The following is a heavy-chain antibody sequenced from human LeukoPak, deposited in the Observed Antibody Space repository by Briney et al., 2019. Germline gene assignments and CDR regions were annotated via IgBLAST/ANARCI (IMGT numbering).Heavy chain of an antibody. CDR3: ARHGSYNHRSTYSSGGSCYWSYFDY. Sequence: PSETLSLTSAVYGGSFSGYYWSWIRQRPGKGLEWIGEINHSGSTNYNPSLKSRVTISVDTSKNQFSLRLSSVTAADTAVYYCARHGSYNHRSTYSSGGSCYWSYFDYWGQGTLVTVSS. D-gene: IGHD2-15*01. CDR2: INHSGST. J-gene: IGHJ4*02. CDR1: GGSFSGYY. V-gene: IGHV4-34*01.